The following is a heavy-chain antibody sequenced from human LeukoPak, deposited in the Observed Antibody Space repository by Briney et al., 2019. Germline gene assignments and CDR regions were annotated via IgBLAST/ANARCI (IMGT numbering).Heavy chain of an antibody. CDR3: ARDGYDFYDY. Sequence: GGSLRLSCAASGFTFRSYWMSWVRQAPGKGPEWVANIKEDGTETHYVDSVKGRFTISRDNAKNSLFLQMNTLRAEDTAVYYCARDGYDFYDYWGQGTLVTVSS. CDR1: GFTFRSYW. V-gene: IGHV3-7*01. J-gene: IGHJ4*02. CDR2: IKEDGTET. D-gene: IGHD3-22*01.